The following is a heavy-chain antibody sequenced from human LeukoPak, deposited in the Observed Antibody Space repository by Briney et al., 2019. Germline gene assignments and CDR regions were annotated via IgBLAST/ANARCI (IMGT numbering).Heavy chain of an antibody. Sequence: ASVKVSCKDSGGTFSSYAISWVRQAPGQGLEWMGGIIPIFGTANYAQKFQGRVTITADESTSTAYMELSSLRSEDTAVYYCAREYGDQHPVFDYWGQGTLVTVSS. CDR3: AREYGDQHPVFDY. J-gene: IGHJ4*02. V-gene: IGHV1-69*13. D-gene: IGHD4-17*01. CDR1: GGTFSSYA. CDR2: IIPIFGTA.